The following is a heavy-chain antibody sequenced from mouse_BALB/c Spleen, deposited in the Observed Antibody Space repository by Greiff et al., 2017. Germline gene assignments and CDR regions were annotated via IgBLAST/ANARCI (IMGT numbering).Heavy chain of an antibody. CDR2: IDPANGNT. J-gene: IGHJ2*01. D-gene: IGHD1-1*01. Sequence: LQQSGAELVKPGASVKLSCTASGFNIKDTYMHWVKQRPEQGLEWIGRIDPANGNTKYDPKFQGKATITADTSSNTAYLQLSSLTSEDTAVYYCARDYYGSSYDYWGQGTTLTVSS. CDR1: GFNIKDTY. CDR3: ARDYYGSSYDY. V-gene: IGHV14-3*02.